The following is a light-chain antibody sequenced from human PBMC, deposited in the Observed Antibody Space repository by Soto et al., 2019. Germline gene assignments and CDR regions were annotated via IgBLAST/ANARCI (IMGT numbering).Light chain of an antibody. V-gene: IGKV3-20*01. CDR3: QQYGDSPDTDRWT. CDR1: QSVRSSS. CDR2: GAS. J-gene: IGKJ1*01. Sequence: EIVLTQSPGTLSLSPGERASLSCRASQSVRSSSLAWSQQKPGQPPRLLIYGASSRATGLPDRCSGSGSGTDFTLTISRLEPEDFAVYFGQQYGDSPDTDRWTFGPGTKVEIK.